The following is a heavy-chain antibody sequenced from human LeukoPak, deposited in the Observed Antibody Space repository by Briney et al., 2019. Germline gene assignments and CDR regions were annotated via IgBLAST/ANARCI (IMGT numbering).Heavy chain of an antibody. J-gene: IGHJ4*02. D-gene: IGHD3-10*01. CDR3: ARVLRSVIGIDY. Sequence: GASVKVSCKASGYTFTNYGISWVRQAPGQGLEWMGWISGYNGNTNYAQKLQDRVTMTIDTSTSTAYMELRSLRSDDTAVYYCARVLRSVIGIDYWGQGTLVTVSS. CDR2: ISGYNGNT. CDR1: GYTFTNYG. V-gene: IGHV1-18*01.